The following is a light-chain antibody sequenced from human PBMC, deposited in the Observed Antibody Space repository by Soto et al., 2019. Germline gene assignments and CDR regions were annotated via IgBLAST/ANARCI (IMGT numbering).Light chain of an antibody. J-gene: IGLJ2*01. CDR2: GNS. CDR3: QSYDSSLSVV. Sequence: QPVLTQPPSVSGAPGQRVTISCTGSSSNIGAGYDVHWYQQLPGTAPKLLIYGNSNRPSGVPDRFSGSKSGTSASLAITGLQAEYEADYYCQSYDSSLSVVFGGGTQLTVL. V-gene: IGLV1-40*01. CDR1: SSNIGAGYD.